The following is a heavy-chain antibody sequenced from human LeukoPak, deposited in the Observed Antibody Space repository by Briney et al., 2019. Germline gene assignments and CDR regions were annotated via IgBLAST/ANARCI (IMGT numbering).Heavy chain of an antibody. J-gene: IGHJ4*02. V-gene: IGHV4-39*07. Sequence: SETLSLTCTVSGGSINSSNYYWAWIRQPPGKGLEWIGSIYYSGTTYYNPSLKSRVTVSIDTSKSQFSLKLRSVTAADTAVYYCARKPIVNSAWYYFDYWGQGTLVTVSS. CDR2: IYYSGTT. D-gene: IGHD3-22*01. CDR1: GGSINSSNYY. CDR3: ARKPIVNSAWYYFDY.